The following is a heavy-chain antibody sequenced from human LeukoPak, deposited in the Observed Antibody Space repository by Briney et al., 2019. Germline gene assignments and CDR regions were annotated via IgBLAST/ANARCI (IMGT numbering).Heavy chain of an antibody. D-gene: IGHD4-17*01. J-gene: IGHJ4*02. Sequence: ASVKVSCKASGYTFTSYDINWVRQATGQGLEWMGWMNPNSGNTGYAQKFQGRVTMTRNTSISTAYMELSSLRSEDTAVYCCARGLDDYGDYEGYWGQGTLVTVSS. V-gene: IGHV1-8*01. CDR2: MNPNSGNT. CDR3: ARGLDDYGDYEGY. CDR1: GYTFTSYD.